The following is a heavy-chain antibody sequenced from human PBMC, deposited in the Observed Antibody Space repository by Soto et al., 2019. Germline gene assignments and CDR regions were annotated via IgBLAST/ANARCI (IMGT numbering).Heavy chain of an antibody. J-gene: IGHJ4*02. CDR2: LSYYGDNK. CDR3: ARARLGYYFDY. Sequence: QVQLVESGGGVVQPGRSLRLSCAASGFTFSSYAMSWVRQAPGKGLEWVAVLSYYGDNKYYADSVKGRLTISRYDSKNTLYLLMNNLRPEDTAVYYCARARLGYYFDYWGQGTLVAVSP. CDR1: GFTFSSYA. V-gene: IGHV3-30-3*01.